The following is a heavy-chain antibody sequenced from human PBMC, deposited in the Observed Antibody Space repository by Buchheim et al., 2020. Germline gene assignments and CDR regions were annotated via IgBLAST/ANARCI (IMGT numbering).Heavy chain of an antibody. J-gene: IGHJ4*02. D-gene: IGHD3-3*01. CDR3: ARAVGPYDF. CDR2: IWYDGSIK. CDR1: GFTFSTYG. V-gene: IGHV3-33*01. Sequence: QVQLVESGGGVVQPVRSLRLSCAASGFTFSTYGMHWVRQTPGKRLEWVAVIWYDGSIKYYADSVKGRFAISRDNSKNMLYLQMNSLRAEDTALYYCARAVGPYDFWGQGTL.